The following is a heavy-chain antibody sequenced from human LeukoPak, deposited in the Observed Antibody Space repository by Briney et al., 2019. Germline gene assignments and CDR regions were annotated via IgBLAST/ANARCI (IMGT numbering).Heavy chain of an antibody. CDR1: GFTLSNYS. V-gene: IGHV3-48*01. Sequence: GGTLRLSCAASGFTLSNYSMNWVRQAPGKGLEWVSYISRSSSIIYYADSVKGRFTISRDNAKSSLYLQMNSLRAGDTAVYYCARAKRNAFDIWGQGTMVTVSS. J-gene: IGHJ3*02. CDR2: ISRSSSII. CDR3: ARAKRNAFDI.